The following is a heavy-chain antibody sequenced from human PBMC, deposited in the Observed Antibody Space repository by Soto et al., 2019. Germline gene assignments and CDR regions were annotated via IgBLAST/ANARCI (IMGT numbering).Heavy chain of an antibody. V-gene: IGHV3-7*01. CDR1: GFTFSSYW. CDR3: ARRSTSFYYYYYMDV. D-gene: IGHD2-2*01. J-gene: IGHJ6*03. CDR2: IKQDGSEK. Sequence: PGGSLRLSCAASGFTFSSYWMSWVRQAPGKGLEWVANIKQDGSEKYYVDSVKGRFTISRDNAKNSLYLQMNSLRAEDTAVYYCARRSTSFYYYYYMDVWGKGTTVTVSS.